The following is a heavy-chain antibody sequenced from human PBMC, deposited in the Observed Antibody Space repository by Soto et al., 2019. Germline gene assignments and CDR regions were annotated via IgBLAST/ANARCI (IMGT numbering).Heavy chain of an antibody. D-gene: IGHD6-13*01. CDR3: AKDPGSVVAADGKES. V-gene: IGHV3-23*01. CDR1: GFTFSSYA. J-gene: IGHJ5*02. Sequence: PGGSLRLSCAASGFTFSSYAMSWVRQAPGKGLEWVSAISGSGGSTYYADSVKGRFTIYRDNSKNTLYLQMNSMKAEDTDVYYCAKDPGSVVAADGKESWGQGTLVTVSS. CDR2: ISGSGGST.